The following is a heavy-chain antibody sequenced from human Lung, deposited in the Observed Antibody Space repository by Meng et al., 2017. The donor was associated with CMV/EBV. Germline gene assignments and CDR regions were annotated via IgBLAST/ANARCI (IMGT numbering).Heavy chain of an antibody. V-gene: IGHV3-30*02. J-gene: IGHJ6*02. CDR2: IGYGGSNK. D-gene: IGHD2-15*01. CDR3: AKGGPLVVPFFGMDV. Sequence: LTXATSGFPFNDYGMHWVRQAPGKGLEWVAFIGYGGSNKYTAESVKGRFSISRDNSKNTLFLQMDSLRLEDTAVYYCAKGGPLVVPFFGMDVWGQGXTVTVSS. CDR1: GFPFNDYG.